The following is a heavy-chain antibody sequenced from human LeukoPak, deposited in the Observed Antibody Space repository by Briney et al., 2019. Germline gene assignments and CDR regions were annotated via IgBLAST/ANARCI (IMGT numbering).Heavy chain of an antibody. CDR1: GGTFSSYA. J-gene: IGHJ4*02. D-gene: IGHD3-22*01. CDR3: ASTSPTSGYRYYFDY. CDR2: IIPILGIA. V-gene: IGHV1-69*04. Sequence: ASVKVSCKASGGTFSSYAISWVRQAPGQGLEWMGRIIPILGIANYAQKFQGRVTITADKSTSTAYMELSSLRSEDTAVYYCASTSPTSGYRYYFDYWGQGTLVTVSS.